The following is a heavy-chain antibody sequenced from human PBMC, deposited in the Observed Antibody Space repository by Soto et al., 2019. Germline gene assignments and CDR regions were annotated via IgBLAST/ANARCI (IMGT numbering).Heavy chain of an antibody. CDR1: GFSFSSYS. CDR2: ISSDSITI. Sequence: EAQLVESGGGLVQPGGSLRLSCAASGFSFSSYSMSWVRQAPGKGLEWISYISSDSITIYYADSVKGRFTVSRDNAQNSLYLQMNSLRDEDTAVYYCTWDAMIFDYWGQGTLVTVSS. J-gene: IGHJ4*02. CDR3: TWDAMIFDY. V-gene: IGHV3-48*02. D-gene: IGHD1-26*01.